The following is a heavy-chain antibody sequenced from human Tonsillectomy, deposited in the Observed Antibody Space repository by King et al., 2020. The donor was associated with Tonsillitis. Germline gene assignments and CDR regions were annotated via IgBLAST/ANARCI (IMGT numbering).Heavy chain of an antibody. CDR1: GHTLTEVS. Sequence: GQLVQSGAEVKKPGASVKVSCKLSGHTLTEVSMHWVRQAPGKGLEWMGGFDPADGETKYAQKFQGRVILTEDTSTETAYMEVSSLRSEDTAVYYCSTGAGRAAGSGSMDVWGQGTTVTVSS. D-gene: IGHD3-10*01. V-gene: IGHV1-24*01. J-gene: IGHJ6*02. CDR3: STGAGRAAGSGSMDV. CDR2: FDPADGET.